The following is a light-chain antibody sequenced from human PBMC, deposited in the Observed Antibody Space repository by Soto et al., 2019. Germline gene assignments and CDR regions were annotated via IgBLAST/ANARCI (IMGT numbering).Light chain of an antibody. CDR1: SSNIGSGYD. Sequence: QAVLTQPPSVSGAPGQRVTISCTGSSSNIGSGYDVHWYQQLPGTAPKLLIYGNSNRPSGVPDRFSGSKSGTSASLAITRLQAEDEADYYCQSYDSSLSGYVVFGVGTKLTVL. J-gene: IGLJ2*01. CDR3: QSYDSSLSGYVV. V-gene: IGLV1-40*01. CDR2: GNS.